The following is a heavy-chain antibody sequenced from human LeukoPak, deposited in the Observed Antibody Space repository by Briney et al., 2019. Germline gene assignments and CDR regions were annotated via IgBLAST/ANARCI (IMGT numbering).Heavy chain of an antibody. CDR3: ARVGYSSSAHP. V-gene: IGHV4-30-4*07. Sequence: PSQTLSLTCAVSGGSISRGGYSWSWIRQPPGKGLEWIGYFYYSGSTYYNPSLKSRVTISVDTSKNQFSLKLSSVTAADTAVYYCARVGYSSSAHPWGQGTLVTVSS. CDR2: FYYSGST. J-gene: IGHJ5*02. D-gene: IGHD6-13*01. CDR1: GGSISRGGYS.